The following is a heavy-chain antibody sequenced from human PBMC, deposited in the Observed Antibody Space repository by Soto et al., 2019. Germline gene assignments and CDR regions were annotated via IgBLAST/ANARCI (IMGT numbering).Heavy chain of an antibody. J-gene: IGHJ4*02. D-gene: IGHD3-16*01. V-gene: IGHV3-23*01. Sequence: PWGSLRLSCAASGFKFSNYAMSWVRQAPGKGLEWVSLISATGGGTYYADSVKGRFTISRDNSHNTLYLQVHSLTAEDTAVYYCAKDRRAGGNSAFYFDFWGQGAQVTVSS. CDR3: AKDRRAGGNSAFYFDF. CDR2: ISATGGGT. CDR1: GFKFSNYA.